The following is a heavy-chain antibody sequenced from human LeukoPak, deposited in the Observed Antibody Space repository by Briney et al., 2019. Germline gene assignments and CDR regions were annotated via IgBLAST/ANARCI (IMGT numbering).Heavy chain of an antibody. Sequence: GASVKVSCKASGYTFTSYGISWVRQAPGQGLEWMGWISAYNGNTNYAQKLQGRVTMTTDTSTSTAYMELSRLRSDDTAVYYCARVSIYYGSGSYLHYYYMDVWGKGTTVTISS. D-gene: IGHD3-10*01. CDR1: GYTFTSYG. J-gene: IGHJ6*03. CDR2: ISAYNGNT. CDR3: ARVSIYYGSGSYLHYYYMDV. V-gene: IGHV1-18*01.